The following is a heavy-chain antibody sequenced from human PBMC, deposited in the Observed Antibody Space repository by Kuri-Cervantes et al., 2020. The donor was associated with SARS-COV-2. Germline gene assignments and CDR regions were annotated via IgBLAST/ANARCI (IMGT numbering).Heavy chain of an antibody. CDR2: INNDGSST. J-gene: IGHJ5*02. D-gene: IGHD3-3*01. Sequence: GESLKISCAASGFTFSSYAMSWVRQAPGKGLEWVSRINNDGSSTSYADFVKGRVTISRDNAKNTAYLQIHSLRADDTAVYYCARHDSLKSWGQGTLVTVSS. V-gene: IGHV3-74*01. CDR3: ARHDSLKS. CDR1: GFTFSSYA.